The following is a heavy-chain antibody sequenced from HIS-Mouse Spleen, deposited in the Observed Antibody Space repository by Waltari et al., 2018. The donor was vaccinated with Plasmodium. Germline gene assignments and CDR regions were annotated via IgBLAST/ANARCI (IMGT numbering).Heavy chain of an antibody. Sequence: QVQLVQSGAEVKKPGAAVKVSCKVSGSALTELSVHWVRQAPGKGLEWMGGFDPEDGETSYAQKFQGRVTMTEDTSTDTAYMELSSLRSEDTAVYYCATWRVPLEWLPYDAFDIWGQGTMVTVSS. CDR2: FDPEDGET. D-gene: IGHD3-3*01. V-gene: IGHV1-24*01. CDR3: ATWRVPLEWLPYDAFDI. CDR1: GSALTELS. J-gene: IGHJ3*02.